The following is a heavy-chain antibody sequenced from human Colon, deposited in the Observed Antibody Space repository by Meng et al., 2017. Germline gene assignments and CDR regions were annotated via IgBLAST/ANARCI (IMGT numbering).Heavy chain of an antibody. V-gene: IGHV4-4*02. CDR3: ARGWGYCSSTSCYFLDY. D-gene: IGHD2-2*01. CDR1: GGSSSSTNW. J-gene: IGHJ4*02. CDR2: ISPSGSS. Sequence: QGDRHGAGPGVVQPSGTLPLTCAVSGGSSSSTNWWSWVRQPPGKGLEWIGEISPSGSSNYNPSLKSRVTMSLDKSKNQLFLNLGSVSAADTAVYYCARGWGYCSSTSCYFLDYWGQGTLVTVSS.